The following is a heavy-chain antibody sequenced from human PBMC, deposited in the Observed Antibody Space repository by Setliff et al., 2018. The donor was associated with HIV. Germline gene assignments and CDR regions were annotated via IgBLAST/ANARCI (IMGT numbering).Heavy chain of an antibody. D-gene: IGHD2-21*01. CDR1: GFTFSDYY. CDR2: VSSSSSI. V-gene: IGHV3-21*04. CDR3: AKVWLAGEVDLNMVITK. Sequence: AGSLRLSCAASGFTFSDYYMKWVRQAPGKGLEWVSSVSSSSSIYYADSVKGRVTISRDNAKNSLYLRMNSLRVEDTAVYYCAKVWLAGEVDLNMVITKWGQGTQVTVSS. J-gene: IGHJ4*02.